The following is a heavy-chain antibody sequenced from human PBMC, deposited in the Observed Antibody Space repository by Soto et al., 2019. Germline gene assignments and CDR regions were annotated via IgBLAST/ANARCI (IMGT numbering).Heavy chain of an antibody. V-gene: IGHV3-30-3*01. CDR3: ARDQSGYDSWFDP. Sequence: PGGALRLSCAASGFTFSSYAMHWVRQAPGKGLEWVAVISYDGSNKYYADSVKGRFTISRDNSKNTLYLQMNSLRAEDTAVYYCARDQSGYDSWFDPWGQGTLVTVS. CDR1: GFTFSSYA. D-gene: IGHD5-12*01. J-gene: IGHJ5*02. CDR2: ISYDGSNK.